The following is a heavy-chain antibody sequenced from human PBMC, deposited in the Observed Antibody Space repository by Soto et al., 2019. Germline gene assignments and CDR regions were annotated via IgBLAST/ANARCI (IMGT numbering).Heavy chain of an antibody. J-gene: IGHJ4*02. D-gene: IGHD6-6*01. CDR2: VNPNTGGT. V-gene: IGHV1-2*02. CDR3: ARGGYSSSSPSDY. CDR1: GCTFAGSY. Sequence: ASVKVSCKASGCTFAGSYMHWVRQAPGQGLEWMGWVNPNTGGTNYAQKFQGRVTMTRDTSISTAYMELSRLSSDDTAVFYCARGGYSSSSPSDYWGQGTLVTVSS.